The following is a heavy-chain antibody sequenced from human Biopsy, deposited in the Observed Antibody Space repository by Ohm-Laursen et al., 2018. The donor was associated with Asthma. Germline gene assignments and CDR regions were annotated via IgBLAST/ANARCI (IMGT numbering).Heavy chain of an antibody. J-gene: IGHJ4*02. D-gene: IGHD6-19*01. CDR1: RFTYE. CDR2: ISYDGSSI. V-gene: IGHV3-30-3*01. Sequence: SLRLSCADSRFTYEMHWVRQAPGKGLEWVAVISYDGSSIYYADSMKGRFTISRDNSKNTLSLQMNSLTAEDTAVYYCAREGVAGTHIEDWGQGTLVTISS. CDR3: AREGVAGTHIED.